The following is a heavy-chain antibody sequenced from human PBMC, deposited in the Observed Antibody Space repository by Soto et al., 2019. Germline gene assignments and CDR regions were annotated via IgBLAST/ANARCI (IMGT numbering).Heavy chain of an antibody. CDR3: ARALGSWGAYYFDY. CDR1: GFSLSTSGVG. V-gene: IGHV2-5*02. D-gene: IGHD3-16*01. CDR2: IYWDDDK. Sequence: PTLVTPTQTLTLTCNFSGFSLSTSGVGVGWIRQPPGKALEWLALIYWDDDKRYSPSLKSRLTITKDTSKNQVVLTMTNMDPVDTVTYYCARALGSWGAYYFDYWGQGTLVTVSS. J-gene: IGHJ4*02.